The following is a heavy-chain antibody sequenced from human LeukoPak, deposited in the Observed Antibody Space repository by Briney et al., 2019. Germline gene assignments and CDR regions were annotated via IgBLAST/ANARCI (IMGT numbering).Heavy chain of an antibody. CDR3: ARDHGSSNWYYY. D-gene: IGHD6-13*01. Sequence: SETLSLTCTVSGGSISSSRYYWGWVRHPPGKGPEWIGSISNSGSTYYNPSLKSRVTISVDTSKTQFSLKLSSVTAADTAVYYCARDHGSSNWYYYWGQGTLVAVAS. CDR2: ISNSGST. J-gene: IGHJ4*02. CDR1: GGSISSSRYY. V-gene: IGHV4-39*07.